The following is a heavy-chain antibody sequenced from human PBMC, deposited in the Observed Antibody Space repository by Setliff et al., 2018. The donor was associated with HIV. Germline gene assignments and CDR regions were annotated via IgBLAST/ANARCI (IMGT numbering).Heavy chain of an antibody. V-gene: IGHV4-39*01. CDR3: DAFDI. CDR1: GASISGSDYY. J-gene: IGHJ3*02. Sequence: SETLSLTCSVFGASISGSDYYWGWIRQLPEKGLEWIGSIYYSGSAYHNPSLKNLLYLQMNSLKAEDTAVYYCARVYAFWSAYLDAFDIWGQGTMVTVSS. CDR2: IYYSGSA. D-gene: IGHD3-3*01.